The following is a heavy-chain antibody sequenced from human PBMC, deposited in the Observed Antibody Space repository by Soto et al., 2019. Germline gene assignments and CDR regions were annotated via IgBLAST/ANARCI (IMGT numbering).Heavy chain of an antibody. CDR2: ISTYNGNT. CDR1: GYTFTSYG. J-gene: IGHJ4*02. V-gene: IGHV1-18*01. Sequence: QVQLVQSGAEVKKPGASVKVSCKASGYTFTSYGISWVRQAPGQGLEWMGWISTYNGNTKYAQKLQGIVTMTTDTFTSSAYMELRSLISDDTAVFYCPREMVRGVGSDYWGQGTLVTVSS. CDR3: PREMVRGVGSDY. D-gene: IGHD3-10*01.